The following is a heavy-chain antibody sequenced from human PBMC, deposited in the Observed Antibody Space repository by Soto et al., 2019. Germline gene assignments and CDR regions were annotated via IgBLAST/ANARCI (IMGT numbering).Heavy chain of an antibody. D-gene: IGHD6-13*01. CDR1: GGSISSSSYY. CDR3: ARVSSSWYWGWFDP. CDR2: IYYSGST. Sequence: SETLSLTCTVSGGSISSSSYYWGWIRQPPGKGLEWIGSIYYSGSTYYNPSLKSRVTISVDTSKNQFSLKLSSVTAADTAVYYCARVSSSWYWGWFDPWGQGTLVTVSS. V-gene: IGHV4-39*01. J-gene: IGHJ5*02.